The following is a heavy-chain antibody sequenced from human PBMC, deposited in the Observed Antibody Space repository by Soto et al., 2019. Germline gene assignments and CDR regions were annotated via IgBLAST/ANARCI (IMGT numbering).Heavy chain of an antibody. CDR1: GFTFRSCW. V-gene: IGHV3-74*01. D-gene: IGHD3-22*01. Sequence: PWGSLRLSCAASGFTFRSCWMHWVRQVPGKGLVWVSRINSDGSTTSYADSVKGRFTISRDNAKNTVYLQMNSLRAEDTAVYYCVRPRYDDSGTPFDYWGQGTLVTVSS. J-gene: IGHJ4*02. CDR3: VRPRYDDSGTPFDY. CDR2: INSDGSTT.